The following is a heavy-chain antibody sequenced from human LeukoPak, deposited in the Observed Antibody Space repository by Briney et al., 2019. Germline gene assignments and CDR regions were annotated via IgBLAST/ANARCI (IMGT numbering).Heavy chain of an antibody. CDR3: ARRGIRAQGAGFDY. V-gene: IGHV4-39*01. CDR1: GGSISSGSYY. D-gene: IGHD6-13*01. Sequence: SQTLSLTCTVSGGSISSGSYYWGWIRQPPGKGLEWIGSIYDSGSTNYNPSLKSRVNISVDTSKNQFSLKLNSVTAADTAVYYCARRGIRAQGAGFDYWGRGTLVTVSS. J-gene: IGHJ4*02. CDR2: IYDSGST.